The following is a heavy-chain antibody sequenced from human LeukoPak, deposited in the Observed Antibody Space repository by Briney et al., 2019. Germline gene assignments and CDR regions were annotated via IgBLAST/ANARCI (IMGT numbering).Heavy chain of an antibody. CDR3: ARRGSWSYYYAMDV. CDR2: IYHSGST. CDR1: GGSISSGGYS. J-gene: IGHJ6*02. V-gene: IGHV4-30-2*01. D-gene: IGHD6-13*01. Sequence: PSETLSLTCAVSGGSISSGGYSWSWIRQPPGKGLEWIGYIYHSGSTYYNPSLKSRVTISVDRSKNQFSLKLSSVTAADTAVYYCARRGSWSYYYAMDVWGQGTTVAVSS.